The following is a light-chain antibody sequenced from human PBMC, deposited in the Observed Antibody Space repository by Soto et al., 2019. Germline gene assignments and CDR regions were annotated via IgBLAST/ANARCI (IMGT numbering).Light chain of an antibody. CDR1: QSIGNW. Sequence: DVQLTQAPSTLSASVGDRVTITCRASQSIGNWLAWYQQKPGKAPNLLIYDASTLENGVPSRFSGSASGTDFTLTISSLQPYDFATYHCQQGYTTPITFGQGTRLEIK. J-gene: IGKJ5*01. CDR3: QQGYTTPIT. CDR2: DAS. V-gene: IGKV1-5*01.